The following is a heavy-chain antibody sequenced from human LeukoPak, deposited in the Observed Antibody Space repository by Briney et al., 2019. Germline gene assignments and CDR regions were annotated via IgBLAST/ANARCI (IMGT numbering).Heavy chain of an antibody. Sequence: SETLSLTCTVSGYSISSGYFWGWIRQPPGKGLECIGTIYHSGSTYYNPSLKSRVTISVDTSKNQFSLKLNSVTAADTAIFYCASGYFVHTFDFWGQGTLGTVSS. V-gene: IGHV4-38-2*02. D-gene: IGHD2-2*03. CDR3: ASGYFVHTFDF. CDR2: IYHSGST. CDR1: GYSISSGYF. J-gene: IGHJ4*02.